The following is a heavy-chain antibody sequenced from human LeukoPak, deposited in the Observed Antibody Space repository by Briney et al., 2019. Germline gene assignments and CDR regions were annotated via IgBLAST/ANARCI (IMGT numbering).Heavy chain of an antibody. CDR1: GFTFSSYD. J-gene: IGHJ4*02. CDR3: AKVTCGGDCSVDY. D-gene: IGHD2-21*02. CDR2: ISGSARST. V-gene: IGHV3-23*01. Sequence: GGSLRLSCAASGFTFSSYDMSWVRQAPGKGLEWVSTISGSARSTYYADSVKGRFTISRDNSKNTLYLQMNSLRGEDTAVYYCAKVTCGGDCSVDYWGQGTLVTVSS.